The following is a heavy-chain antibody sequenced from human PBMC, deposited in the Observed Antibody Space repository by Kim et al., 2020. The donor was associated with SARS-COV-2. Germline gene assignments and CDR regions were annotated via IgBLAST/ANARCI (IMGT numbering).Heavy chain of an antibody. CDR2: IKSKTDGGTT. J-gene: IGHJ6*02. CDR1: GFTFSNAW. CDR3: TTDIFPSRRYCSSTSCPTNYYGMDV. Sequence: GGSLRLSCAASGFTFSNAWMSWVRQAPGKGLEWVGRIKSKTDGGTTDYAAPVKGRFTISRDDSKNTLYLQMNSLKTEDTAVYYCTTDIFPSRRYCSSTSCPTNYYGMDVWGQGTTVTVSS. D-gene: IGHD2-2*01. V-gene: IGHV3-15*01.